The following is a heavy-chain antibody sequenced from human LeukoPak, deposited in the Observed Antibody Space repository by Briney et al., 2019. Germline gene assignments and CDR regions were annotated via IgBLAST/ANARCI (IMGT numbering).Heavy chain of an antibody. J-gene: IGHJ4*02. V-gene: IGHV1-46*01. CDR2: INPSGGST. Sequence: ASVKVSCKASGYTFTSYYMHWVRQAPGQGLEWMGIINPSGGSTSYAQKFQGRVTITADKSTSTAYMELSSLRSEDTAVYYCATYYDSSGYYYSPLDYWGQGTLVTVSS. CDR1: GYTFTSYY. D-gene: IGHD3-22*01. CDR3: ATYYDSSGYYYSPLDY.